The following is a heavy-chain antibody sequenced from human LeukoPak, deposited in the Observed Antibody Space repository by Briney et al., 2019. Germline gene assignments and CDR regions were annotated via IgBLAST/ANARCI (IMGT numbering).Heavy chain of an antibody. D-gene: IGHD2/OR15-2a*01. CDR3: ATNMYTEDYYLYPA. J-gene: IGHJ5*02. CDR1: GFTFSRFS. Sequence: GGSLRLSCAASGFTFSRFSMNWVRQAPGKGPEWLSCISSSGTTIYYADSVKGRFTISRDNAKNSLYLHMNSLRAEDTALYYCATNMYTEDYYLYPAWGQGTLVTVSS. CDR2: ISSSGTTI. V-gene: IGHV3-48*04.